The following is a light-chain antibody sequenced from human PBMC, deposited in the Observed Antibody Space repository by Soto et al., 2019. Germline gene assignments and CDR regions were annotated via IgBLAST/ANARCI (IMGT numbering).Light chain of an antibody. CDR3: MQGTHWPYT. Sequence: DAVLTQSPLSLPVTLGQPASISCKSSQSLVYSDGHTYLNWFQQRPGQSPRRLIYKISNRDSGVPDRFTGRASGTDFILEISRVEAEDVGVYYCMQGTHWPYTFGQGTKLEIK. CDR2: KIS. J-gene: IGKJ2*01. CDR1: QSLVYSDGHTY. V-gene: IGKV2-30*01.